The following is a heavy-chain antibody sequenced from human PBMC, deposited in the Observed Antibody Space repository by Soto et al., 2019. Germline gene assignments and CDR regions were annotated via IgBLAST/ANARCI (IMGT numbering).Heavy chain of an antibody. CDR3: TGEVASGY. CDR2: ISRDGGTK. V-gene: IGHV3-30*03. J-gene: IGHJ4*02. CDR1: GFTVSSYG. D-gene: IGHD2-8*02. Sequence: ESVGGVVPPGRSLRLSCAASGFTVSSYGMHWVRQAPGKGLEWVAVISRDGGTKYYADSVKGRFTISRDNSRNTLFLEMNSLRGDDMAVYYCTGEVASGYWGQGTLVTVSS.